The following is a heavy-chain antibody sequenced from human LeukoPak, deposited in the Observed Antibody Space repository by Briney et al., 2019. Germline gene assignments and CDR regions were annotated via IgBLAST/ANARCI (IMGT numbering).Heavy chain of an antibody. V-gene: IGHV4-59*13. CDR1: SGPISTYY. D-gene: IGHD3-3*01. CDR2: IYYTGKT. J-gene: IGHJ4*02. CDR3: ASSYLREWVRY. Sequence: PSETLSLTCAVSSGPISTYYWNWIRLPPGKGPEWLGHIYYTGKTNYNPSLEGRVSISIDTSKKQLSLNLTSVTAADTAVYYCASSYLREWVRYWGQGTLVTVS.